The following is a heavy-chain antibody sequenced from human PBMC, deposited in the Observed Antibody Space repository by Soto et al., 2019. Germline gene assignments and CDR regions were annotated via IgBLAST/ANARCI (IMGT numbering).Heavy chain of an antibody. CDR1: GLTFSSFS. Sequence: EVQLVESGGGLVQPGGSLRLSCLASGLTFSSFSMQWVRQAPGKGLEFVSVISSDGATLYYANSVKGRFTISRDNSKDTLFLQMISLRVEDTAVYYCVRGNTNTWPDSWGHGTQVTVST. CDR3: VRGNTNTWPDS. D-gene: IGHD2-2*01. J-gene: IGHJ5*01. CDR2: ISSDGATL. V-gene: IGHV3-64D*08.